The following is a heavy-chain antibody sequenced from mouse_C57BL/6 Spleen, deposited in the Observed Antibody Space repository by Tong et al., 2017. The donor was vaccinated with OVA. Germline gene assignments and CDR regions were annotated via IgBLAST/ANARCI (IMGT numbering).Heavy chain of an antibody. V-gene: IGHV1-87*01. J-gene: IGHJ3*01. CDR2: IYPGDVDT. D-gene: IGHD2-1*01. CDR1: GYTFTSYW. Sequence: VQLQQSGAELARPGASVKLSCKASGYTFTSYWMQWVKQRPGQGLEWIGAIYPGDVDTRYTQKFKGKATLTADKSSSTAYMQLSSLTSEYSAVYYCAIYGNYGAWFAYWGQGTLVTVSA. CDR3: AIYGNYGAWFAY.